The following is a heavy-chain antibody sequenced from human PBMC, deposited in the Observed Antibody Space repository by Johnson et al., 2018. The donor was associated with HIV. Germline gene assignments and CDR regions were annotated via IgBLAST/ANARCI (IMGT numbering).Heavy chain of an antibody. D-gene: IGHD3-16*01. J-gene: IGHJ3*02. Sequence: QMQLVESGGGLVKPGGSLRLSCAASVLTFSDYYMTWIRQAPGKGLEWVAVMSFDGSNKYYADSVKGRFTISRDNSKDTLYLEMNSLRAEDTAVYYCARDYETIWGQGTMVTVSS. CDR2: MSFDGSNK. CDR1: VLTFSDYY. CDR3: ARDYETI. V-gene: IGHV3-30*14.